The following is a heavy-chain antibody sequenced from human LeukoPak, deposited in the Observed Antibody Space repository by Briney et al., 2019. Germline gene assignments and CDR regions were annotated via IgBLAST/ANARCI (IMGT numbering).Heavy chain of an antibody. J-gene: IGHJ4*02. CDR3: TRVGPSTVVDY. D-gene: IGHD1-26*01. CDR1: GFTFSDSA. V-gene: IGHV3-73*01. CDR2: IRSKPQSYAT. Sequence: GGSLKLSCAASGFTFSDSAIHWVRQASGKGLEWVGRIRSKPQSYATAYDESLKGRFSISRDDSKNTAYLQMSSLKIEDTAVYYCTRVGPSTVVDYWGQGTQVTVSS.